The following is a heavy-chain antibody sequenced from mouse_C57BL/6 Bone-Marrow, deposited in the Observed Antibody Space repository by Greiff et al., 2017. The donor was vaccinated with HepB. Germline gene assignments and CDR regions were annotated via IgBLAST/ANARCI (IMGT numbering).Heavy chain of an antibody. CDR3: GYYGGDY. CDR2: INPNNGGT. J-gene: IGHJ2*01. D-gene: IGHD1-1*01. Sequence: EVQLQQSGPELVKPGASVKISCKASGYTFTDYYMNWVKQSHGKSLEWIGDINPNNGGTSYNQKFKGKATLTVDKSSSTAYMELRSLTSEDSAVYYCGYYGGDYWGQGTTLTVSS. V-gene: IGHV1-26*01. CDR1: GYTFTDYY.